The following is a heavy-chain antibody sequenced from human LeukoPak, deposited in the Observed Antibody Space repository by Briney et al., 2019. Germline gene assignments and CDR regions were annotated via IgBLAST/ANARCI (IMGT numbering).Heavy chain of an antibody. D-gene: IGHD5-18*01. CDR2: IYYSGGT. Sequence: SETLSLTCTVSGGSISSRTYYWGWIRQPPGKGLEWIGSIYYSGGTYYNPSLKSRVTISVDTSKNQFSLKLSSVTAADTAVYYCARRGGGYSYGFLRLTEYYFDYWGQGTLVTVSS. CDR1: GGSISSRTYY. J-gene: IGHJ4*02. CDR3: ARRGGGYSYGFLRLTEYYFDY. V-gene: IGHV4-39*07.